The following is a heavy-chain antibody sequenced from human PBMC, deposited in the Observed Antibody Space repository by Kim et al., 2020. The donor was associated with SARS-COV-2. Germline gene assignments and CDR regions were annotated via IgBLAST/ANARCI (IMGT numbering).Heavy chain of an antibody. V-gene: IGHV1-69*13. CDR2: IIPIFGTA. J-gene: IGHJ6*02. CDR1: GGTFSNYA. CDR3: AISGYSSSPRYYYGMDV. D-gene: IGHD6-13*01. Sequence: SVKVSCKASGGTFSNYAISWVRQAPGQGLEWMGGIIPIFGTANYAQKFQGRVTITADESTSTAYMELSSLRSEDTAVYYCAISGYSSSPRYYYGMDVWGQGTTVTVSS.